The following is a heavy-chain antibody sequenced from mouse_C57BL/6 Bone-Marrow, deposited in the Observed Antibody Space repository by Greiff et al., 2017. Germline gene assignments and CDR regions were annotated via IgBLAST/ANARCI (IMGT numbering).Heavy chain of an antibody. V-gene: IGHV5-17*01. D-gene: IGHD1-1*01. CDR1: GFTFSDYG. Sequence: EVQVVASGGGLVKPGGSLKLSCAASGFTFSDYGMHWVRQAPEKGLEWVAYISSGSSTIYYADTVKGRFTISRDNAKNTLFLQMTSLRSEDTAMYYCARDSYGSSYDWYFDVWGTGTTVTVSS. J-gene: IGHJ1*03. CDR3: ARDSYGSSYDWYFDV. CDR2: ISSGSSTI.